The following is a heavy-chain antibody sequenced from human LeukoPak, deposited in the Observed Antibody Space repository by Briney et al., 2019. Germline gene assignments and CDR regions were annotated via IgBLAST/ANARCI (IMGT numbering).Heavy chain of an antibody. J-gene: IGHJ6*03. CDR1: GGSISSSSYY. Sequence: SETLSLTCTVSGGSISSSSYYWGWIRQPPGKGLEWIGSIYYSGSTYYNPSLKSRVTMSVDTSKNQFSLKLSSVTAADTAVYYCARGTPMVRGVIVGSYYYYMDVWGKGTTVTISS. CDR3: ARGTPMVRGVIVGSYYYYMDV. V-gene: IGHV4-39*07. CDR2: IYYSGST. D-gene: IGHD3-10*01.